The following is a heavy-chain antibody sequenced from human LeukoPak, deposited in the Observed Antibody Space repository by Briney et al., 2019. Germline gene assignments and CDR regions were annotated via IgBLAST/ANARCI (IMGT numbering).Heavy chain of an antibody. CDR1: GVSISSGGYY. V-gene: IGHV4-31*03. CDR3: ASDRAGSGAFDI. CDR2: IYYGGST. Sequence: PSETLSLTCSVSGVSISSGGYYWTWLRQQPGKGLEWIGYIYYGGSTYYNPSLKSRLAISVDTSKNQFSLKLTSVTAADTAVDFCASDRAGSGAFDIWGQGTMVTVSS. J-gene: IGHJ3*02. D-gene: IGHD3-10*01.